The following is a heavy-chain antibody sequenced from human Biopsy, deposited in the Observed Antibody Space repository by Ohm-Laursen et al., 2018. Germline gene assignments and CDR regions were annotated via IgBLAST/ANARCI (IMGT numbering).Heavy chain of an antibody. CDR1: GGSIISYY. V-gene: IGHV4-39*01. Sequence: GTLSLTCRVSGGSIISYYWTWIRQPPGKGLEWIGSVDYSGSGHYNPSLESRITISVDTSKNQFSLRLSSVTAADTAVYYCARSPPPYYYDNSGYYWVNWGQGTLVTVSS. D-gene: IGHD3-22*01. CDR3: ARSPPPYYYDNSGYYWVN. J-gene: IGHJ4*02. CDR2: VDYSGSG.